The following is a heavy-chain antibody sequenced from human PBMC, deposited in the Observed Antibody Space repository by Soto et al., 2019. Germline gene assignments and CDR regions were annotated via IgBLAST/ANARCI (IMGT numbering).Heavy chain of an antibody. Sequence: SETLSLTCSVSGGSISRSYWSWIRQPAGKGLEWIGHIFNSGSTNYNPSLKSRATMSVDTSKNLFSLRLRSVTAADTAVYFCARVKATLYRHYYFDYWGQGTPVTVSS. V-gene: IGHV4-4*07. CDR1: GGSISRSY. CDR2: IFNSGST. J-gene: IGHJ4*02. D-gene: IGHD5-12*01. CDR3: ARVKATLYRHYYFDY.